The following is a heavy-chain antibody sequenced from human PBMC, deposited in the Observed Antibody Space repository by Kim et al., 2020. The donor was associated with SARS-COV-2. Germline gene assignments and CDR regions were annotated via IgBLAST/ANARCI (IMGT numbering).Heavy chain of an antibody. CDR3: AKARPRYFDWLPLDY. CDR1: GFTFSSYG. V-gene: IGHV3-30*18. Sequence: GGSLRLSCAASGFTFSSYGMHWVRQAPGKGLEWVAVISYDGSNKYYADSVKGRFTISRDNSKNTLYLQMNSLRAEDTAVYYCAKARPRYFDWLPLDYLG. J-gene: IGHJ4*01. D-gene: IGHD3-9*01. CDR2: ISYDGSNK.